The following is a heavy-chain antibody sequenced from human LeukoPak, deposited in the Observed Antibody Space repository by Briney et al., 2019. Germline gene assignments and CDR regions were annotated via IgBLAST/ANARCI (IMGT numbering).Heavy chain of an antibody. V-gene: IGHV3-23*01. CDR3: AKDQGVDTAMVEYFDY. D-gene: IGHD5-18*01. CDR2: ISGSGGST. J-gene: IGHJ4*02. CDR1: GFTFSSYA. Sequence: GGSLRLSCAASGFTFSSYAMSWVRQAPGKGLEWVSAISGSGGSTYYADSVKGRFTISRDDSKNTLYLQMNSLRAEDTAVYYCAKDQGVDTAMVEYFDYWGQRTLVTVSS.